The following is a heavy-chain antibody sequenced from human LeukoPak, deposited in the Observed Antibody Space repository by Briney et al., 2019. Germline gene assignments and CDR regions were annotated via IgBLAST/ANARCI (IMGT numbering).Heavy chain of an antibody. J-gene: IGHJ5*02. D-gene: IGHD6-19*01. CDR3: ARGYTSGWSRGFDP. Sequence: PGGSLRLSCAASGFTFSNYTVHWVRQAPGKGLEWVAVMSSDGINQHYADSVKGRFTISRDNSKNTLSLQMTSLRADDTALYYCARGYTSGWSRGFDPWGQGTLVTVSS. CDR2: MSSDGINQ. CDR1: GFTFSNYT. V-gene: IGHV3-30-3*01.